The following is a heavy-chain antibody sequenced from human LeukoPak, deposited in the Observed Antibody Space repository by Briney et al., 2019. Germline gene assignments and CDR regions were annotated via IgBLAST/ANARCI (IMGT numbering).Heavy chain of an antibody. V-gene: IGHV3-30-3*01. J-gene: IGHJ4*02. Sequence: GGSLRLSCAASGFAFSSYAMHWVRQGPGKGLEWVALVSYDGGSKYYADSVKGRITISRDNSKNTLHLQMNSLRTEDTAVYYCARVKGGIAAAGNYFDYWGQGTLVTVSS. CDR1: GFAFSSYA. CDR3: ARVKGGIAAAGNYFDY. D-gene: IGHD6-13*01. CDR2: VSYDGGSK.